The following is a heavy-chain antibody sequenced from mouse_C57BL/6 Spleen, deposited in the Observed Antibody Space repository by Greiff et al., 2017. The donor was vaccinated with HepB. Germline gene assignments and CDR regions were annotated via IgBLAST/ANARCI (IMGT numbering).Heavy chain of an antibody. J-gene: IGHJ2*01. CDR2: IDPSDSYT. Sequence: VQLQQPGAELVKPGASVKLSCKASGYTFTSYWMQWVKQRPGQGLEWIGEIDPSDSYTNYNQKFKGKATLTVDTSSSTAYMQLSSLTSEDSAVYYCARGDEGYWGQGTTLTVSS. CDR3: ARGDEGY. CDR1: GYTFTSYW. D-gene: IGHD3-3*01. V-gene: IGHV1-50*01.